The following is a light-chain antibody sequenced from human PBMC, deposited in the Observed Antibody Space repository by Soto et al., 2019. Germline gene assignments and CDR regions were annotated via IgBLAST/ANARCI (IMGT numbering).Light chain of an antibody. CDR3: QQCGSSPRT. Sequence: EIVLTQSPGTLSLSPGERATLSWRASQSVSSYLAWYQQKPGQAPRLLIYAASSRATGIPDRFSGGGSGTDFTLTISRLEPEDFAVYYCQQCGSSPRTFGQGTKVDIK. CDR2: AAS. CDR1: QSVSSY. J-gene: IGKJ1*01. V-gene: IGKV3-20*01.